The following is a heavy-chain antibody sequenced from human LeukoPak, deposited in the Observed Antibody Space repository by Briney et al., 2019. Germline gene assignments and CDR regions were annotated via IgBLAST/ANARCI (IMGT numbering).Heavy chain of an antibody. V-gene: IGHV3-33*01. J-gene: IGHJ4*02. D-gene: IGHD6-19*01. CDR1: GFAFNTYA. Sequence: PGGSLRLSCAASGFAFNTYAMHWVRQAPGQGLEWVALIWHDGSHKFYSNSVRGQFTISRDNSKNTVSLQMNNLRPEDTAVYYCARKVIGYSSGWYLDYWGQGTLVTVSS. CDR3: ARKVIGYSSGWYLDY. CDR2: IWHDGSHK.